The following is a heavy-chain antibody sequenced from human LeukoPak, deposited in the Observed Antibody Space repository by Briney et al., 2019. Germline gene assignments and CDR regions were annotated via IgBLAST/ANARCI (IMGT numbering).Heavy chain of an antibody. J-gene: IGHJ4*02. Sequence: SETLSLTCTVSGGSISSSSYYWGWIRQPPGKGLEWIGSIYYSGSTYYNPSLKSRVTISVDTSKNQFSLKLSSVTAADTAVYYCARGFGYFGSGSYVDYWGQGTLVTVSS. CDR3: ARGFGYFGSGSYVDY. CDR2: IYYSGST. V-gene: IGHV4-39*01. CDR1: GGSISSSSYY. D-gene: IGHD3-10*01.